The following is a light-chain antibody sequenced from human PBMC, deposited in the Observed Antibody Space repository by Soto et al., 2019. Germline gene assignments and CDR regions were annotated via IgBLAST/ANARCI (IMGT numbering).Light chain of an antibody. Sequence: DIVMTQSPLSLPVTPGEAASISFRSSQSLLERNGYNYLEWYLKKPGQSPQLLIYLGSNRASGVPERFTGSGSGTDFTLKISRVEAEDVGVYNCMQARQTPWTFGQGTKV. V-gene: IGKV2-28*01. CDR1: QSLLERNGYNY. CDR3: MQARQTPWT. J-gene: IGKJ1*01. CDR2: LGS.